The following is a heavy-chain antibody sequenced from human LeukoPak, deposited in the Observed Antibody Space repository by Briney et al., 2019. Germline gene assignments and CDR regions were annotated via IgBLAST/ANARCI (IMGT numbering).Heavy chain of an antibody. V-gene: IGHV4-59*01. D-gene: IGHD3-9*01. CDR2: IYHSGST. CDR3: ASLLRYFDWLLAPSYYYGMDV. CDR1: GGSISSYY. J-gene: IGHJ6*04. Sequence: PSETLSLTCTVSGGSISSYYWSWIRQPPGKGLEWIGYIYHSGSTNYNPSLKSRVTISVDTSKNQFSVRLRSVTAADTAVYYCASLLRYFDWLLAPSYYYGMDVWGKGTTVTVSS.